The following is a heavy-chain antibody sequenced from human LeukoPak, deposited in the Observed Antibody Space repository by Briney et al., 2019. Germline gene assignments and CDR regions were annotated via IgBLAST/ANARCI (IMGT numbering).Heavy chain of an antibody. CDR2: IIPIFGTA. J-gene: IGHJ5*02. D-gene: IGHD6-19*01. CDR1: GGTFSSYA. CDR3: ARDGGIAVAGSGGGWFDP. Sequence: AASVKVSCKASGGTFSSYAVSWVQQAPGQGLEWMGGIIPIFGTANYAQKFQGRVTITADESTSTAYMELSSLRSEDTAVYYCARDGGIAVAGSGGGWFDPWGQGTLVTVSS. V-gene: IGHV1-69*13.